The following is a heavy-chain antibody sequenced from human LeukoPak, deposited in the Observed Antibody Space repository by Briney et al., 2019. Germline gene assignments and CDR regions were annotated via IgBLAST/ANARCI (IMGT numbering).Heavy chain of an antibody. CDR1: GFPFSSYE. CDR3: AELGITMIGGV. D-gene: IGHD3-10*02. J-gene: IGHJ6*04. V-gene: IGHV3-48*03. CDR2: IISSGSTI. Sequence: GGSLVLSFAASGFPFSSYEMNWVRPAPGKGLEWVSFIISSGSTIYYADSVKGRFTISRDNAKNSVYLQMNSLRAEDTAVYYCAELGITMIGGVWGKGTTVTISS.